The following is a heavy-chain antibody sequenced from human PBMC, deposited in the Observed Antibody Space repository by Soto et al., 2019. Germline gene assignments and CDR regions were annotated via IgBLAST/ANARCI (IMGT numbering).Heavy chain of an antibody. CDR2: INSDGTST. Sequence: GGSLRLSCAASGFTFSTYWMFWVRQAPGKGLVWVSRINSDGTSTSYADSAKGRLTISRDNAKNTVYLQMNSLRAEDTAVYYCTSLGYWGQGTLVTVSS. CDR3: TSLGY. V-gene: IGHV3-74*01. J-gene: IGHJ4*02. CDR1: GFTFSTYW. D-gene: IGHD3-16*01.